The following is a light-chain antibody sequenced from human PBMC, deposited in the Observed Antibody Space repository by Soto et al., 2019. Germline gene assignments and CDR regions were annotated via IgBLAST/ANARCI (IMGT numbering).Light chain of an antibody. Sequence: EVVLTQSPDTLSLSPGETATLSCRASQSVDRYVAWYQQKLGQAPRLLIYDTYTRATGVGARFTGSGSATDFSLTISRLEPEDFAVYYCQHYGRSPEFTFGPGTKVDIE. CDR2: DTY. CDR1: QSVDRY. J-gene: IGKJ3*01. CDR3: QHYGRSPEFT. V-gene: IGKV3-20*01.